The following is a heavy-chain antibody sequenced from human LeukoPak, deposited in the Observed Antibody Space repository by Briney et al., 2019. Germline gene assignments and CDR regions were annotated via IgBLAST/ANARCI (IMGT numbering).Heavy chain of an antibody. J-gene: IGHJ4*02. CDR3: ARDLDGWQGDV. Sequence: ASVKVSCKASGYTFTGYYIHWVRQAPGQGLEWMGWINPNNGGTNYPQKFQGRVTMTRDTSISTACMELSRLRSDDTAVYYCARDLDGWQGDVCGQGTLVTVSS. V-gene: IGHV1-2*02. D-gene: IGHD5-24*01. CDR1: GYTFTGYY. CDR2: INPNNGGT.